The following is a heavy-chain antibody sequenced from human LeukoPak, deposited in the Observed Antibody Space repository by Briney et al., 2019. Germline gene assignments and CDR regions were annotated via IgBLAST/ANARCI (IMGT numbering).Heavy chain of an antibody. Sequence: GGSLRLSCAASGFTVSSNYMSWVRQAPGKGLEWVSVIYSGGSTYYADSVKGRFTISRHNSKNTLYLQMNSLRAEDTAVYYCAKDRVAVAGTGSYHWGQGTLVTVSS. CDR2: IYSGGST. CDR3: AKDRVAVAGTGSYH. D-gene: IGHD6-19*01. V-gene: IGHV3-53*01. CDR1: GFTVSSNY. J-gene: IGHJ1*01.